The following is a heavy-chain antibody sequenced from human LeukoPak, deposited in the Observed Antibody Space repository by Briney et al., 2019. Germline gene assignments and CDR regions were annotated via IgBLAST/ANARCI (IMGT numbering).Heavy chain of an antibody. CDR3: ARIIRTYNPITMVRGVISGYFDY. Sequence: PGGSLRLSCAASGFTFSSYWMSWVRQAPGKGLEWVANIKQDGSEKYYVDSVKGRFTISRDNAKNSLYLQMNSLRAEDTAVYYCARIIRTYNPITMVRGVISGYFDYWGQGTLVTVSS. CDR1: GFTFSSYW. CDR2: IKQDGSEK. J-gene: IGHJ4*02. V-gene: IGHV3-7*01. D-gene: IGHD3-10*01.